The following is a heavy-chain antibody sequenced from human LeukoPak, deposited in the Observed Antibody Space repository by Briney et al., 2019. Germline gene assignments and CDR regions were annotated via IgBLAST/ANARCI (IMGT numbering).Heavy chain of an antibody. J-gene: IGHJ4*02. D-gene: IGHD6-13*01. CDR1: GYTFTAYY. V-gene: IGHV1-2*02. CDR2: INPDTGET. CDR3: ARDGPSSSYLDY. Sequence: ASVKVSCKASGYTFTAYYIHWVRQAPGQGPEWMGWINPDTGETNSGQKFLGRVTMTRDTSISTAYMELSWLRSDDTAVYYCARDGPSSSYLDYWGQGILVTVSS.